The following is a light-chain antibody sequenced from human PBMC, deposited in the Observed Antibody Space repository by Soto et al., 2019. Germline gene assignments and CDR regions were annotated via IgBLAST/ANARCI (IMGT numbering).Light chain of an antibody. CDR2: EVS. V-gene: IGKV2-30*02. CDR3: MQGTHWPWT. CDR1: QSLIHSDGNTY. J-gene: IGKJ1*01. Sequence: DVVMTQSPLSLPVTLGQPASISCRSSQSLIHSDGNTYLSWFQQRPGQSPRRLIYEVSDRDSGVPDKFTGSGSGTDFTRRISRVEAEDVGVYYCMQGTHWPWTFGQGTEEEIK.